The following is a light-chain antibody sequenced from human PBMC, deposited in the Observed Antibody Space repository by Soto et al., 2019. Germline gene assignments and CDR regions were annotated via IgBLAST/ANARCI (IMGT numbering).Light chain of an antibody. CDR2: DNN. V-gene: IGLV1-51*01. CDR3: GTWDSSLSAGQV. CDR1: SSNIGNNY. Sequence: QSVLTQPPSVSAAPVQKVTISCSGSSSNIGNNYVSWYQQLPGTAPKLLIYDNNKRPSGIPDRFSGSKSGTSATLGITGLQTGDEADHYCGTWDSSLSAGQVFGTGTKVTVL. J-gene: IGLJ1*01.